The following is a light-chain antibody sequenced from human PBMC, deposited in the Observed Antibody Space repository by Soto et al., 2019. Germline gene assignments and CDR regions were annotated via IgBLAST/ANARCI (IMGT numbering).Light chain of an antibody. CDR2: DTN. Sequence: QAVVTQEPSPTVSPGGTVTLTCGSSTGAVTTAHYPYWFQQKPGQAPRTLIYDTNNKHSWTPARFSGSLLGGQPALTLSGAQPEDEADYYCSLSYSDIRVFGGGTKLTVL. CDR1: TGAVTTAHY. CDR3: SLSYSDIRV. J-gene: IGLJ3*02. V-gene: IGLV7-46*01.